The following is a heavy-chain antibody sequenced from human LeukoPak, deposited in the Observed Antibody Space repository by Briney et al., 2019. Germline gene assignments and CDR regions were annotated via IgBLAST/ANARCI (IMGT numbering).Heavy chain of an antibody. D-gene: IGHD3-10*01. V-gene: IGHV1-2*02. CDR3: ARDAAALWFGESRFDF. J-gene: IGHJ4*02. Sequence: ASVKVSCKASGYTFTGYYMHWVRQAPGQGLEWMGWINPNSGGTNYAQKFQGRVTMTRDTSISTAYMELSRLRSDDTAVYYCARDAAALWFGESRFDFWGQGGLVTVSS. CDR2: INPNSGGT. CDR1: GYTFTGYY.